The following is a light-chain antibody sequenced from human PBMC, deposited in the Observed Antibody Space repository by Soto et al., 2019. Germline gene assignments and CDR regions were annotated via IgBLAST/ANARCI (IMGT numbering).Light chain of an antibody. CDR3: QQYDSLPRT. V-gene: IGKV3-20*01. CDR2: GAS. Sequence: EIVLTQSPGTLSLSPGERATLSCRASQYISSSYLAWYQQKPGQAPRLLIYGASSRATGIPDRFSGAGSGRDFTLTISGLEPEDFAVYYCQQYDSLPRTFGQGTKLEIK. CDR1: QYISSSY. J-gene: IGKJ2*02.